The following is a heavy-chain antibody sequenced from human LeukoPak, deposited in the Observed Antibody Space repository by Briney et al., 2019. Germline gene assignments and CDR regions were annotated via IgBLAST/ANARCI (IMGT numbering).Heavy chain of an antibody. J-gene: IGHJ4*02. Sequence: ASVKVSCKASGGTFSSYAISWVRQAPGQGLEWMGRIIPIFGTANYAQKFQGRVAITTDKSTSTAYMELSSLRSEDTVVYYCVRGVHYYDSSGYRRLLDYWGQGTLVTVSS. CDR3: VRGVHYYDSSGYRRLLDY. D-gene: IGHD3-22*01. V-gene: IGHV1-69*05. CDR1: GGTFSSYA. CDR2: IIPIFGTA.